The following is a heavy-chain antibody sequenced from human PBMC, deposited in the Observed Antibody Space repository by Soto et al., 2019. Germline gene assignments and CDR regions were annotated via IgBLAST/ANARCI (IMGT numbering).Heavy chain of an antibody. D-gene: IGHD5-12*01. V-gene: IGHV4-30-2*01. CDR2: IYHSGST. CDR3: AAGGGLPRYY. Sequence: PSETLSLTCIVSGGSISSGGYSWSWIRQPPGKGLEWIGYIYHSGSTYYNPSLKSRVTISVDRSKNQFSLKLSSVTAADTAVYYCAAGGGLPRYYWGQGTLVTSPQ. J-gene: IGHJ4*02. CDR1: GGSISSGGYS.